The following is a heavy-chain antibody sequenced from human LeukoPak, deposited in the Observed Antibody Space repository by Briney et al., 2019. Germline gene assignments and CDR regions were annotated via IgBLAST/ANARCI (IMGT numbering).Heavy chain of an antibody. Sequence: SGGSLRRSCAASGFTFSSYAMSWVRQAPGKGLEWVSVISGSGGRTYYADSVKGRFTISRDNSKNTLYVQMNSLRAEDTAVYYCAKDLLAATIDYYFDYWGQGTLVTVSS. D-gene: IGHD5-12*01. V-gene: IGHV3-23*01. J-gene: IGHJ4*02. CDR2: ISGSGGRT. CDR3: AKDLLAATIDYYFDY. CDR1: GFTFSSYA.